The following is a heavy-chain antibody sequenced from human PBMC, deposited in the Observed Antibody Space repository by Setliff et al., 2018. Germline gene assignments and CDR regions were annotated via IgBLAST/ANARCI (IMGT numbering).Heavy chain of an antibody. CDR2: IYYSGST. J-gene: IGHJ3*02. V-gene: IGHV4-39*01. CDR1: GGSISSSSYY. CDR3: ATLREYYYDSSGLFGAFDI. D-gene: IGHD3-22*01. Sequence: SETLSLTCTVSGGSISSSSYYWGWIRQPPGKGLEWIGSIYYSGSTYYNPSLKSRVTISVDTSKNQFSLKLSSVTAADTAVYYCATLREYYYDSSGLFGAFDIWGQGTRVTVS.